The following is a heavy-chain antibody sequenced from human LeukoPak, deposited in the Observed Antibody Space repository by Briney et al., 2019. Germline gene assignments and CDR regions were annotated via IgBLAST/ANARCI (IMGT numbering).Heavy chain of an antibody. CDR3: AEGAAGFGEL. V-gene: IGHV3-30*18. CDR1: GFTFSSYG. Sequence: PGRSLRLSCAASGFTFSSYGMHWVRQAPGKGLEWVAVISYDGSNKYYADSVKGRFTISRDNSKNTLYLQMNSLRAEDTAVYYCAEGAAGFGELWGQGTLVTVSS. J-gene: IGHJ4*02. D-gene: IGHD3-10*01. CDR2: ISYDGSNK.